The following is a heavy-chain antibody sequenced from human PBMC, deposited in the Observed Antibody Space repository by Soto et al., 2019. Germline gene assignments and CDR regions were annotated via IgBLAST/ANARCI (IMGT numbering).Heavy chain of an antibody. J-gene: IGHJ6*02. CDR2: IMPVFRRP. CDR3: ARDKDRLQLGGNYYYILDV. CDR1: GGTFRTSA. D-gene: IGHD1-1*01. V-gene: IGHV1-69*12. Sequence: QVQLVQSGAEVKKPGSSVKVSCKASGGTFRTSAISWVRQAPGQGIEWVGGIMPVFRRPKYAQNFQGRVTITADESTSTAYMELSSLKSDDTAVYYCARDKDRLQLGGNYYYILDVWGQGTAVTVSS.